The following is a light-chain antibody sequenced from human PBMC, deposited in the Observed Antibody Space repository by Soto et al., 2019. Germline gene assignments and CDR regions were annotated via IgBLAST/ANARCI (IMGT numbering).Light chain of an antibody. CDR2: DAS. Sequence: DIQMTQSPSTLSASVGDRVTITCRATQSISASLAWYQQKPGEAPTLLIYDASSLESGVPSRFSGGGSETEFTLTISSLQPDDVATYYGQHYDEYPWTFGQGTKVEIK. CDR3: QHYDEYPWT. CDR1: QSISAS. J-gene: IGKJ1*01. V-gene: IGKV1-5*01.